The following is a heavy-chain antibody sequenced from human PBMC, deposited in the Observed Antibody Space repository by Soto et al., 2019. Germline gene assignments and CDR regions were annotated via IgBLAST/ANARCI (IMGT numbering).Heavy chain of an antibody. CDR1: GFTFSSYG. CDR2: IWYDGSNK. J-gene: IGHJ4*02. Sequence: GGSLRLSCAASGFTFSSYGMHWVRQAPGKGLEWVAVIWYDGSNKYYADSVKGRFTISRDNSKNTLYLQMNSLRAEDTAVYYCARGIYGDSGYYFDYWGQGTLVTVSS. D-gene: IGHD4-17*01. CDR3: ARGIYGDSGYYFDY. V-gene: IGHV3-33*01.